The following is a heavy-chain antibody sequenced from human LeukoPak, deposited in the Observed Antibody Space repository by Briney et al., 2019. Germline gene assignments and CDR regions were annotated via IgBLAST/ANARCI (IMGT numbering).Heavy chain of an antibody. Sequence: GSLRLSCAASGFTFSSYWMSWVRQAPGKGLGWVANIKQDGSEKNYVDSVKGRFTISRDNAKTSLYLQMNSLRAEDTAVYYCARSLWPEDYWGQGTLVTVSS. CDR3: ARSLWPEDY. V-gene: IGHV3-7*01. J-gene: IGHJ4*02. CDR1: GFTFSSYW. D-gene: IGHD5-18*01. CDR2: IKQDGSEK.